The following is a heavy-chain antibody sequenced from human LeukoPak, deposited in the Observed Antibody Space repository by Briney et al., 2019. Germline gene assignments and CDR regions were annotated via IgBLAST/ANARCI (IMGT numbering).Heavy chain of an antibody. J-gene: IGHJ4*02. CDR1: GYTFTSYG. CDR2: ISAYNGNT. CDR3: ARDWGMGLLRYFDWLL. Sequence: ASVKVSCKASGYTFTSYGISWVRQAPGQGLEWMGWISAYNGNTNYAQKLQGRVTMTTDTSTSTAYMELRSLRSDDTAVYYCARDWGMGLLRYFDWLLWGQGTLVTVSS. V-gene: IGHV1-18*01. D-gene: IGHD3-9*01.